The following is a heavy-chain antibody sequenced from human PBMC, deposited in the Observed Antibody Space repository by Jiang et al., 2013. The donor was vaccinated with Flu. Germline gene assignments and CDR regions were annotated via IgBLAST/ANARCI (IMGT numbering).Heavy chain of an antibody. D-gene: IGHD4-17*01. CDR1: GYRFAGYW. CDR2: IYPGDSNT. V-gene: IGHV5-51*01. Sequence: GAEVKKPGESLKISCKGSGYRFAGYWIAWVRQMPGRGLEWMGIIYPGDSNTRYSPSFQGQVTFSADKSIGTAYLQWSSLKASDTAMYYCARGGLYGDYAGHWGQGTLVTVSS. CDR3: ARGGLYGDYAGH. J-gene: IGHJ4*02.